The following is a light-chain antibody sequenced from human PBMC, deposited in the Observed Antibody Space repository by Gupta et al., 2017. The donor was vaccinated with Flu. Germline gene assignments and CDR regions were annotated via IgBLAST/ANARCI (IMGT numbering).Light chain of an antibody. CDR3: GPVDGVLNYFV. V-gene: IGLV1-51*01. CDR2: DNN. J-gene: IGLJ1*01. CDR1: TSNIGSIF. Sequence: QSVLTQPLTVSAAPGQNVTISCSGATSNIGSIFVSLYQQHPEKAPKLLIFDNNQPPSVIPARFSGTNSGSSATLCITGLQTGEDADYYSGPVDGVLNYFVFGTGTMVIVL.